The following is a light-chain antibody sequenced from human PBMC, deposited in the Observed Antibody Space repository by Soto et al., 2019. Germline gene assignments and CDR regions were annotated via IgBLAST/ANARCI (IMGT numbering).Light chain of an antibody. CDR1: QSVLYSSNNRNY. CDR2: WAS. CDR3: QQYYNTPLT. Sequence: DIVMTQSPDSLAVSLGERVTINCKSSQSVLYSSNNRNYLAWFKQKPGQPPKXXSYWASTRESGVPDRFSGSGSGTDFTLTISGLQAEDVEVYYCQQYYNTPLTFGGGTKVDIK. J-gene: IGKJ4*01. V-gene: IGKV4-1*01.